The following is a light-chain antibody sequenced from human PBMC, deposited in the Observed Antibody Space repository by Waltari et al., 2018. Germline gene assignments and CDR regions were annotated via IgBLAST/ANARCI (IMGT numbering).Light chain of an antibody. V-gene: IGKV3-20*01. CDR3: QKYDRLPAT. Sequence: EIVLTQSPGTLSLSPGERGTLSCRASQSVSRFLAWYQHKPGQAPRLLIYGASTRATGIPDRFSGSGSVTDFSLTISRLEPEDFAVYYCQKYDRLPATFGQGTKVEIK. CDR1: QSVSRF. J-gene: IGKJ1*01. CDR2: GAS.